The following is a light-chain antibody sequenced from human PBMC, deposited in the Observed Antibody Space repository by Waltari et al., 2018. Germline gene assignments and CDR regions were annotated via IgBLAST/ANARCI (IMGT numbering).Light chain of an antibody. Sequence: SYDLTQPPSVSVSPGQTATITCSGHKLGDNFACWYQQKPGQSPVLVIYQDYKRPSGSHGRFAGSNSGNTATLTISGTQPMDEADYYCQAWDTSTALYVFGPGTKVTVL. CDR2: QDY. CDR3: QAWDTSTALYV. J-gene: IGLJ1*01. V-gene: IGLV3-1*01. CDR1: KLGDNF.